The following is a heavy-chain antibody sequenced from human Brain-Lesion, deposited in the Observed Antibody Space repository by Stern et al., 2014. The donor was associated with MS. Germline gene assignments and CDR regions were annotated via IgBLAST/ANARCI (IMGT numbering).Heavy chain of an antibody. V-gene: IGHV1-2*02. Sequence: VQLVQSGAEVKKPGASVKVSCKTSGYIFTGYYIHWVRQAPGQGLEWNAWIHPHTGRTHYAQKFQGRVTMSRDTSISTAYVELSSLTSDDTAVYYCARDQRGITIFGVVTDYYYLGMDVWGQGTTVTVSS. J-gene: IGHJ6*02. D-gene: IGHD3-3*01. CDR3: ARDQRGITIFGVVTDYYYLGMDV. CDR2: IHPHTGRT. CDR1: GYIFTGYY.